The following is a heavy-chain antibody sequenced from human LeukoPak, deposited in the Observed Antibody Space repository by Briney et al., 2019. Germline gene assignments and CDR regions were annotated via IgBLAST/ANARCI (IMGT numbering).Heavy chain of an antibody. CDR2: IWYDGSNK. J-gene: IGHJ3*02. D-gene: IGHD3-22*01. V-gene: IGHV3-33*01. Sequence: GRSLRLSCAASGFTFSSYGMPWVRQAPGKGLEWVAVIWYDGSNKYYADSVKGRFTISRDNSKNTLYLQMNSLRAEDTAVYYCAREGNYYDSSGYFPFDIWGQGTMVTVSS. CDR1: GFTFSSYG. CDR3: AREGNYYDSSGYFPFDI.